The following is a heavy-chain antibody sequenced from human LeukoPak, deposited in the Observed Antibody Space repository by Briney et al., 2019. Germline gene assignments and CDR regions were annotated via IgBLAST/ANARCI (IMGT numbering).Heavy chain of an antibody. D-gene: IGHD3-22*01. CDR2: IYHSGST. V-gene: IGHV4-38-2*02. CDR3: ARDTTTMIAEY. Sequence: SETLSLTCTVSGYSISSGYYWGWIRQPPGKGLEWIGSIYHSGSTYYNPSLKSRVTISVDTSKNQFSLKLSSVTAADTAVYYCARDTTTMIAEYWGQGTLVTVSS. J-gene: IGHJ4*02. CDR1: GYSISSGYY.